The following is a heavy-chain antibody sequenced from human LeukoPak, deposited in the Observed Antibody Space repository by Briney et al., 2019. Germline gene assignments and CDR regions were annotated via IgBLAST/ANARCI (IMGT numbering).Heavy chain of an antibody. D-gene: IGHD1-26*01. J-gene: IGHJ6*03. CDR3: AKGRGWEASYYYYYMDV. V-gene: IGHV3-48*01. CDR1: GFTFSSFE. Sequence: GGSLRLSCAASGFTFSSFEMNWVRQAPGRGLEWLSHISTSGGTKYYADSVKGRFTISRDNSKNTLYLQMNSLRAEDTAVYYCAKGRGWEASYYYYYMDVWGKGTTVTISS. CDR2: ISTSGGTK.